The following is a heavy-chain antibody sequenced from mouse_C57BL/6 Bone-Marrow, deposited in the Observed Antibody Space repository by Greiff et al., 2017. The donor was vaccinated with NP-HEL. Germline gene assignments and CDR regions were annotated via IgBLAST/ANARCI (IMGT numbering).Heavy chain of an antibody. CDR2: INPDSSTI. CDR1: GIDFSRYW. J-gene: IGHJ1*03. V-gene: IGHV4-1*01. CDR3: ASPYYYGSSPWYFDV. Sequence: EVKLQESGGGLVQPGGSLKLSCAASGIDFSRYWMSWVRRAPGKGLEWIGEINPDSSTINYAPSLKDKFIISRDNAKNTLYLQMSKVRSEDTALYYCASPYYYGSSPWYFDVWGTGTTVTVSS. D-gene: IGHD1-1*01.